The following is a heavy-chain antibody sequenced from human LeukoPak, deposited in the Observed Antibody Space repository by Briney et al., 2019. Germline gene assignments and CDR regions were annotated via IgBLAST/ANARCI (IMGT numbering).Heavy chain of an antibody. CDR3: ARDERGYYYTGAFFGAIDF. CDR2: IWYDGSNK. V-gene: IGHV3-33*01. Sequence: GGSLRLSCAASGFTFNSYAMHWVRQAPGKGLEWVAFIWYDGSNKNYADSVKGRFTASRDNSKNMVYLQMNSLRAEDTAVYYCARDERGYYYTGAFFGAIDFWGQGTLVTVSS. D-gene: IGHD2-8*02. CDR1: GFTFNSYA. J-gene: IGHJ4*02.